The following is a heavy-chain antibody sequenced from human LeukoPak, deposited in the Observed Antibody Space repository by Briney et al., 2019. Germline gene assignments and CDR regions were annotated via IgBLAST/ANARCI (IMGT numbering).Heavy chain of an antibody. D-gene: IGHD3-10*01. CDR3: AKASWRHLWSYYFDY. V-gene: IGHV3-23*01. J-gene: IGHJ4*02. CDR1: GFTFSSYA. Sequence: GGSLRLSCAASGFTFSSYAMSWVRQAPGKGLEWVSAISGSGGSTSYADSVKGRFTISRDNSKNTLYLQVNSLRAEDTAVYYCAKASWRHLWSYYFDYWGQGTLVTVSS. CDR2: ISGSGGST.